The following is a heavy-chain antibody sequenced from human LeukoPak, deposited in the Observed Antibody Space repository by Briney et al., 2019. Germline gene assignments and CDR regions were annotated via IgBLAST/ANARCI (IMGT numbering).Heavy chain of an antibody. J-gene: IGHJ4*02. V-gene: IGHV2-70*11. CDR1: GFSLSTSGMC. D-gene: IGHD2-15*01. Sequence: SGPTLVNPTQTLTLTCTFSGFSLSTSGMCVSWIRQPPGKALEWLARIDWDDDKYYSTSLKTRLTISKDTSKNQVVLTMTNMDPVDTATYYCARIPSIGYCSGGSCYPDYWGQGTLVTVSS. CDR3: ARIPSIGYCSGGSCYPDY. CDR2: IDWDDDK.